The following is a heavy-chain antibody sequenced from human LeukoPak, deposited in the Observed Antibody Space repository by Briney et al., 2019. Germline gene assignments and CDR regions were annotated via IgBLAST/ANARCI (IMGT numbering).Heavy chain of an antibody. D-gene: IGHD2-21*01. V-gene: IGHV1-18*01. Sequence: GASVTVPFDASGYSLTYNNNSWVRQAPGQGIEWMGWINTKSGDTNYAQKLQGRGTMTTDTSTNTAYMELRSLRSDDTAVYYSARESGHCYGDNCFYFFDLWGQGGLVTVSS. CDR2: INTKSGDT. CDR3: ARESGHCYGDNCFYFFDL. J-gene: IGHJ4*02. CDR1: GYSLTYNN.